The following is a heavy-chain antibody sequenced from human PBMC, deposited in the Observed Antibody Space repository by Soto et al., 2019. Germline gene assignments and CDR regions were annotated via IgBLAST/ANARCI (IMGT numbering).Heavy chain of an antibody. CDR2: ISYDGSNK. CDR3: AKDNGQWLVRNYCDS. J-gene: IGHJ4*02. V-gene: IGHV3-30*18. CDR1: GFTFSSYG. Sequence: QVQLVESGGGVVQPGRSLRLSCAASGFTFSSYGMHWVRQAPGKGLEWVAVISYDGSNKYYADSVKGRFTISRDNSKNTLYLQMNSLRAEDTAVYYCAKDNGQWLVRNYCDSWGQGTMVTVSS. D-gene: IGHD6-19*01.